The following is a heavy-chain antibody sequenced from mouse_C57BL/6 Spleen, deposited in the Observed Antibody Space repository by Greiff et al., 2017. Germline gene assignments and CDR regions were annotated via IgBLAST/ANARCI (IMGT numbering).Heavy chain of an antibody. Sequence: VQLQQSGAELVKPGASVKLSCKASGYTFTEYTIHWVKQRSGQGLEWIGWFYPGSGSIKYNEKFKDKATLTADKSSSTVYMELSRLTSEDSAVYCCAGHARIYYGYDGGFAYWGQGTLVTVSA. CDR3: AGHARIYYGYDGGFAY. V-gene: IGHV1-62-2*01. CDR1: GYTFTEYT. J-gene: IGHJ3*01. D-gene: IGHD2-2*01. CDR2: FYPGSGSI.